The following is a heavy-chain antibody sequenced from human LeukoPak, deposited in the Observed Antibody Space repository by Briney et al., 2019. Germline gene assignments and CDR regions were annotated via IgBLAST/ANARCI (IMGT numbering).Heavy chain of an antibody. CDR1: GGSISSYY. J-gene: IGHJ4*02. CDR3: AREGGGYSYGFDY. V-gene: IGHV4-59*01. Sequence: SETLSLTCTVSGGSISSYYWSWIRQPPGKGLEWIGYIYYSGSTNYNPSLKSRVTISVDTSKNQFSLKLSSVSAADTAVYYCAREGGGYSYGFDYWGQGTLVTVSS. CDR2: IYYSGST. D-gene: IGHD5-18*01.